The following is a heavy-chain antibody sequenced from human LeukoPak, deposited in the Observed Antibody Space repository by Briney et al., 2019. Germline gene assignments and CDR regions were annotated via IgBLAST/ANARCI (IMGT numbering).Heavy chain of an antibody. D-gene: IGHD2-2*01. Sequence: ASVKVSCKASGYTITGYYMHWVRQAPGQGLEWMGWINPNSGGTNYAQKFQGRVTMTRDTSISTAYMELSRLRSDDTAVYYCARAPDCSSTSCYWFDPWGQGTLVTVSS. CDR3: ARAPDCSSTSCYWFDP. V-gene: IGHV1-2*02. CDR1: GYTITGYY. J-gene: IGHJ5*02. CDR2: INPNSGGT.